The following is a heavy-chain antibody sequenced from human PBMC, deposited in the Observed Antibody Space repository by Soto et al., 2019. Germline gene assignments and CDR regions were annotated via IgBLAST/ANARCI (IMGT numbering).Heavy chain of an antibody. V-gene: IGHV4-30-4*01. CDR1: GDSISNLDYF. J-gene: IGHJ5*01. D-gene: IGHD7-27*01. CDR2: IYKSATT. CDR3: ARGRYCLTGRCFPNWFDS. Sequence: TLSLTCSVSGDSISNLDYFWAWIRQPPGQALEYIGYIYKSATTYYNPSFESRVAISVDTSKSQFSLNVTSVTAADTAVYFCARGRYCLTGRCFPNWFDSWGQGAMVTVYS.